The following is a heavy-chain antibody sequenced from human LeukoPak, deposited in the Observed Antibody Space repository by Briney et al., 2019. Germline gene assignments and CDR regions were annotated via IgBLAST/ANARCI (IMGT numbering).Heavy chain of an antibody. J-gene: IGHJ6*03. CDR3: ARDMGIVVVPAAPHDMDV. Sequence: ASVKVSCKASGYTFTSYYMHWVRQAPGQGLEWMGWINPNSGGTNYAQKFQGRVTMTRDTSISTAYMELSRLRSDDTAVYYCARDMGIVVVPAAPHDMDVWGKGTTVTVSS. V-gene: IGHV1-2*02. CDR1: GYTFTSYY. CDR2: INPNSGGT. D-gene: IGHD2-2*03.